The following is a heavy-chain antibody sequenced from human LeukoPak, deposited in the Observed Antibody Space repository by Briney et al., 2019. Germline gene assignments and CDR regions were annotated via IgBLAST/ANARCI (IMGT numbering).Heavy chain of an antibody. CDR2: INPSGGST. V-gene: IGHV1-46*01. Sequence: ASVTVSCKASGYTFTSYYMHWVRQPPGQGLEWMGIINPSGGSTSYAQKFQGRVTMTRDTSTSTVYMELSSLRSEDTAVYYCARDRIGGATFGWFDPWGQGTLVTVSS. CDR3: ARDRIGGATFGWFDP. D-gene: IGHD1-26*01. J-gene: IGHJ5*02. CDR1: GYTFTSYY.